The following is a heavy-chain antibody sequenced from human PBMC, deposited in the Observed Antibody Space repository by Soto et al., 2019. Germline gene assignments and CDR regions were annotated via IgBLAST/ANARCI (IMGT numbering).Heavy chain of an antibody. CDR3: ARDAIDSSGWYYYYYYGMDV. J-gene: IGHJ6*02. Sequence: ASVKVSCKASGYTFTSYYMHWVRQAPGQGLEWMGIINPSGGSTSYAQKFQGRVTMTRDTSTSTVYMELSSLRSEDTAEYYCARDAIDSSGWYYYYYYGMDVWGQGTTVTVSS. V-gene: IGHV1-46*01. CDR1: GYTFTSYY. D-gene: IGHD6-19*01. CDR2: INPSGGST.